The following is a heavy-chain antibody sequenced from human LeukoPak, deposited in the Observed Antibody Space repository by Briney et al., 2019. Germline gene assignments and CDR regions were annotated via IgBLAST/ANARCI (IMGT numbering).Heavy chain of an antibody. V-gene: IGHV4-34*01. Sequence: PSETLSLTCGVYGGAFSGYYWNCIRQPPGKGLERIGEVIHDGNTNYNPSLKSRVTISVDTSKNQFSLKLTSVTAADTAVYYCARGPYYFDSAGYDYWGQGTRVTVSS. D-gene: IGHD3-22*01. J-gene: IGHJ4*02. CDR1: GGAFSGYY. CDR2: VIHDGNT. CDR3: ARGPYYFDSAGYDY.